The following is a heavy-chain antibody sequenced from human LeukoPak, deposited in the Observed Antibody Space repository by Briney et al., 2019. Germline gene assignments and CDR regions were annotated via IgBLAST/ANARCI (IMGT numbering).Heavy chain of an antibody. Sequence: ASVKVSCKASGYTFTGYYMHWVRQAPGQGLEWMGWINPNSGGTNYAQKFQGRVTMTRDTSISTAYMELSRLRSDDTAVYYCARELIYDYGDYVGMDVWGQGTTVTVSS. D-gene: IGHD4-17*01. J-gene: IGHJ6*02. V-gene: IGHV1-2*02. CDR3: ARELIYDYGDYVGMDV. CDR1: GYTFTGYY. CDR2: INPNSGGT.